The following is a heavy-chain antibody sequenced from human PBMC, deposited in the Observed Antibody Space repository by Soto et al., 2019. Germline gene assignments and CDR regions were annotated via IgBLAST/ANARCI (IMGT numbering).Heavy chain of an antibody. J-gene: IGHJ6*02. D-gene: IGHD3-22*01. V-gene: IGHV2-26*01. Sequence: QVTLKESGPVLVKPTETLTLTCTVSGFSLSNARMGVSWIRQPPGKALEWLAHIFSNDEKSYSTSLKSRLTISKDTSKSQVVLTMTHMDPVDTATYYCARTLSIGYYYYYYGLDGWGQGTTVTVS. CDR3: ARTLSIGYYYYYYGLDG. CDR2: IFSNDEK. CDR1: GFSLSNARMG.